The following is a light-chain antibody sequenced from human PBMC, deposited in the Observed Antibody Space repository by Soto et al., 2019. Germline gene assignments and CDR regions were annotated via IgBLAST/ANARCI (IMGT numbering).Light chain of an antibody. Sequence: QSALTQPASVSGSPGQSSTISCTGTRSDVENYNLVSWYQQHPGKAPRLLIYEGNQRPSGASTRFSASKSGNTASLTISGLRAEDEAYYYCCSYASTKNIRFGGGAKLPV. CDR2: EGN. CDR3: CSYASTKNIR. V-gene: IGLV2-23*01. CDR1: RSDVENYNL. J-gene: IGLJ2*01.